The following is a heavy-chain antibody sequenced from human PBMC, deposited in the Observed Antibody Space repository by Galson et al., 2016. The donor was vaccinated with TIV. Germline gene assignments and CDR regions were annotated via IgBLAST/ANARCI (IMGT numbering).Heavy chain of an antibody. CDR1: GYNFAMHA. V-gene: IGHV1-18*01. Sequence: SVKVSCKASGYNFAMHAISWVRQAPGEGLEWMAWTRTYNGDTRHAEKVQGRVTTTTDTSTGTAYMELRSLRPDDTAVYDCARDRNSVSAVVLEDDAFDIWGQGTLVTVSS. CDR2: TRTYNGDT. D-gene: IGHD3-3*01. J-gene: IGHJ3*02. CDR3: ARDRNSVSAVVLEDDAFDI.